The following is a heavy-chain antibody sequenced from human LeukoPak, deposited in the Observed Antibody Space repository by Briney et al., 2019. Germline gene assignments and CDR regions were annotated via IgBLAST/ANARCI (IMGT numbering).Heavy chain of an antibody. CDR3: ARDRIAAHPYYYYMDV. Sequence: GVLRLSCAASGYTFSSYWMHWVRQAPGKGLVWVSRIDTDGSITSYADSVKGRFTISRDNAKNSLYLQMNSLRAEDTAVYYCARDRIAAHPYYYYMDVWGKGTTFTVSS. CDR2: IDTDGSIT. V-gene: IGHV3-74*01. CDR1: GYTFSSYW. D-gene: IGHD6-6*01. J-gene: IGHJ6*03.